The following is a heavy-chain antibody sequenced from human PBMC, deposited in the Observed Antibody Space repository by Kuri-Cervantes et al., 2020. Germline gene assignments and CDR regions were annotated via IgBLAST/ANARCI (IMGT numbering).Heavy chain of an antibody. V-gene: IGHV3-33*03. Sequence: GGSLRLSCVVSGFTFSNSGMHWVRQAPGKGLEWVAAIQSDGSKTYYLDSVKGRFTISRDNAKNSLYLQMNSLKTEDTAVYYCTTGVTGFTMIVWNYYMDVWGKGTTVTVSS. J-gene: IGHJ6*03. CDR1: GFTFSNSG. CDR3: TTGVTGFTMIVWNYYMDV. CDR2: IQSDGSKT. D-gene: IGHD3-22*01.